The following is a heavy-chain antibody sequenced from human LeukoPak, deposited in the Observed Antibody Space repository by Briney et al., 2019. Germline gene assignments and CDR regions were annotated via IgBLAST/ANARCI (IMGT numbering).Heavy chain of an antibody. CDR1: GYSISSGYY. CDR3: ARDPDYNWFDP. Sequence: PSETLSLTCTVSGYSISSGYYWGWVRQPPGKGLEWIGSIYHSGSTYYNPSLKSRVTISVDTSKNQFSLKLSSVTAADTAVYYCARDPDYNWFDPWGQGTLVTVSS. J-gene: IGHJ5*02. V-gene: IGHV4-38-2*02. CDR2: IYHSGST.